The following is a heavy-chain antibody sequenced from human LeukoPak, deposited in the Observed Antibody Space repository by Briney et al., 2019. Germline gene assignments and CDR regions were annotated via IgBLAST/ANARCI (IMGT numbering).Heavy chain of an antibody. J-gene: IGHJ4*02. D-gene: IGHD5-12*01. V-gene: IGHV1-2*02. Sequence: ASVKVSCKASGYTFTGHYIHWVRQAPGQGFEWMGWINPNTGGTDYAQKFQDRIAISTYTSISTTYMELSSLRSDDTAQYYCARDLATIDGIAWYYFENWGQGTLVTVS. CDR3: ARDLATIDGIAWYYFEN. CDR1: GYTFTGHY. CDR2: INPNTGGT.